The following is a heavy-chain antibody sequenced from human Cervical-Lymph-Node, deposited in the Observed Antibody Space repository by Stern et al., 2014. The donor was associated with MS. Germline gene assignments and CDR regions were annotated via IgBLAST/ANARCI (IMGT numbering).Heavy chain of an antibody. CDR3: VKEASSSAGTWFDL. J-gene: IGHJ5*02. Sequence: EVQLVESGGGPVQPGRSLRLSCAASGFIFDDYAMHWVRQVPGKGLEWVSGISWDSGNIDYADSVKGRFTISRDNAKNSLFIQMNGLRADDTALYYCVKEASSSAGTWFDLWGQGTLVIVSS. D-gene: IGHD6-6*01. CDR2: ISWDSGNI. V-gene: IGHV3-9*01. CDR1: GFIFDDYA.